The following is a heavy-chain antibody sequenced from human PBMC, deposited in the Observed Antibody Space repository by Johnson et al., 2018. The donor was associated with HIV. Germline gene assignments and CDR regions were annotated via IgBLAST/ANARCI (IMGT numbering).Heavy chain of an antibody. Sequence: QVQLVESGGGSVKSGGSLRVSCAASGFTFSNAWMSWVRQAPGKGLEWVSYISSSGSTIYYADSVKGRFTISRDNAKNSLYLQMNSLRAEDTAVYYCASSIPPYSSSSVAFDIWGQGTMVTVSS. V-gene: IGHV3-11*04. CDR2: ISSSGSTI. CDR1: GFTFSNAW. D-gene: IGHD6-6*01. CDR3: ASSIPPYSSSSVAFDI. J-gene: IGHJ3*02.